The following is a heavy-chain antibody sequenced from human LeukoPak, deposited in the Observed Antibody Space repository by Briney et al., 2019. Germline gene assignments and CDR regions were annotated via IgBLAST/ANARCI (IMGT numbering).Heavy chain of an antibody. V-gene: IGHV3-7*01. CDR1: GFTFSSYW. CDR2: IKQDGSEK. CDR3: ARGGVMIVTPLYYYYGLDL. D-gene: IGHD3-22*01. Sequence: GGSLRLSCAASGFTFSSYWMSWVRQAPGKGPEWAANIKQDGSEKYYVDSVKGRFTISRDNAKNSLSLQMNSLRGEDTAVYYCARGGVMIVTPLYYYYGLDLWGQGTTVTVYS. J-gene: IGHJ6*02.